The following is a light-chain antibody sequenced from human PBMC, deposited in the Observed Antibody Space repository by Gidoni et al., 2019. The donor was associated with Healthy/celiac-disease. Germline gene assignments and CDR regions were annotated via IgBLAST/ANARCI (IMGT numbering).Light chain of an antibody. J-gene: IGKJ2*01. V-gene: IGKV1-33*01. CDR1: QDISNS. Sequence: IQLTQSPSSLSASVGDRVTITCQASQDISNSFNWYQQKPGKAPKLLIYDASNLETGVPSRFSGSGSGTDFTFTISSLQPEDIATYYCQQYDNHPYTFGQGTKLEIK. CDR2: DAS. CDR3: QQYDNHPYT.